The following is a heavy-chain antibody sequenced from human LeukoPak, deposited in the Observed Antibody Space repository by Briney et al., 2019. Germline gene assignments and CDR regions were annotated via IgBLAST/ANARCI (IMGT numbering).Heavy chain of an antibody. Sequence: SETLSLTCTVSRGPMNNYYWIWIRQPAGKGLEWIGRIYSTGITHYHPTLKSRVTLSVDTSKSQFSLSLSSVTSADRAVYYCARTSATGATYFDYWGQGTLVTVSS. D-gene: IGHD1-26*01. CDR1: RGPMNNYY. CDR3: ARTSATGATYFDY. V-gene: IGHV4-4*07. J-gene: IGHJ4*02. CDR2: IYSTGIT.